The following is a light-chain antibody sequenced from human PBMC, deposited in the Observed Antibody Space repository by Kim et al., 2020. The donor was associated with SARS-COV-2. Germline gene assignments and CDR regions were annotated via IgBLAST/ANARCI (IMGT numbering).Light chain of an antibody. CDR3: AAWDDSLNGAV. CDR1: RSNIGSNV. Sequence: QSVLTQPHSASGTPGQRVTISCSGSRSNIGSNVVSWYQQLPGTPPKLFIYNNNQRPSGVPARFSASKSGTSASLAISGLQSEDEADYYCAAWDDSLNGAVFGGGTQLTVL. CDR2: NNN. J-gene: IGLJ7*01. V-gene: IGLV1-44*01.